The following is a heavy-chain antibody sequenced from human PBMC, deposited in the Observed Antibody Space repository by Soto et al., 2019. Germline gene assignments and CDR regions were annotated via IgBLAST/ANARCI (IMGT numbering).Heavy chain of an antibody. V-gene: IGHV1-18*04. J-gene: IGHJ5*02. Sequence: ASVKVSCKASDYTFTRYGISWVRQAPGQGLEWMGWISAYNGKTNYAQKIQGRVTMTTDTSASTAYMELRSLRSDDPPVSYCARLNWNDEDAFDPWGQGTLATV. CDR3: ARLNWNDEDAFDP. CDR1: DYTFTRYG. CDR2: ISAYNGKT. D-gene: IGHD1-1*01.